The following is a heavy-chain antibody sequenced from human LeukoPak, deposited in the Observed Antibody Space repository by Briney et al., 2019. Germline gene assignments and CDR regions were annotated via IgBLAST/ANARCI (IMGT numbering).Heavy chain of an antibody. CDR3: GVAVAGREVDY. V-gene: IGHV4-31*11. J-gene: IGHJ4*02. Sequence: PSETLSLTCAVYGGSFTDHYWSWIRQHPGKGLEWIGYIYYSGSTYYNPSLKSRVTISVDTSKNQFSLKLSSVTAADTAVYYCGVAVAGREVDYWGQGTLVTVSS. CDR2: IYYSGST. D-gene: IGHD6-19*01. CDR1: GGSFTDHY.